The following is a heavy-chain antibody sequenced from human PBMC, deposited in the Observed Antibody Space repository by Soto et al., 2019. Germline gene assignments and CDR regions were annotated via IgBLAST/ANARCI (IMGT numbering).Heavy chain of an antibody. CDR1: GYSFTSYW. CDR3: ARHGVRDILPGQPDY. J-gene: IGHJ4*02. D-gene: IGHD3-9*01. V-gene: IGHV5-51*01. CDR2: IYPGDSDT. Sequence: EVQLVQSGAEVKKPGESLKISCKGSGYSFTSYWIGWVRQMPGKGLEWMGIIYPGDSDTRYSPSFQGQVTISADKSISTAYLQWSSLKASYTALYYCARHGVRDILPGQPDYSGQGTLVTVSS.